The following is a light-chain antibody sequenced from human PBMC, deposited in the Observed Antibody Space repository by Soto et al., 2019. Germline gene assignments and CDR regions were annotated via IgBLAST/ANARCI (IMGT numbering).Light chain of an antibody. CDR1: SSDVGGYNY. CDR3: SSYSSSSTPFV. CDR2: DVS. J-gene: IGLJ1*01. V-gene: IGLV2-14*01. Sequence: QSVLTQPASVSGSPGQSITLSCTGTSSDVGGYNYVSWYQQHPGKAPKLMIYDVSNRPSGVSNRCSGSKSGNTASLTISGLQSEDEADYYCSSYSSSSTPFVFGTGTKLTVL.